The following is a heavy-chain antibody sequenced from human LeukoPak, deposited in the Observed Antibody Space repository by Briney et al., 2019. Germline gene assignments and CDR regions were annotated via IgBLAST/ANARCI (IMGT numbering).Heavy chain of an antibody. D-gene: IGHD2-21*02. Sequence: GGSLRLSCAASGFTFSSNAMGWVRQAPGKGLEWVSSIKGGGGDPFYADSVKGRFTISRDNSKNTLFLQLNSLRAEDTAVYYCAKGGHDFNPFYWWGQGTPVTVSS. CDR1: GFTFSSNA. V-gene: IGHV3-23*01. J-gene: IGHJ4*02. CDR3: AKGGHDFNPFYW. CDR2: IKGGGGDP.